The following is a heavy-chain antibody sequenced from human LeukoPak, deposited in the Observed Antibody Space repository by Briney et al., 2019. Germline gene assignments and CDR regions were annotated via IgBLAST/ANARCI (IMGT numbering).Heavy chain of an antibody. D-gene: IGHD1-26*01. CDR3: AKDGEWELLYYFDY. CDR1: GFTFSSYA. Sequence: GGSLRLSCAASGFTFSSYATSWVRQAPGKGLEWVSAISGSGGSTYYADSVKGRFTISRDNSKNTLYLQMNSLRAEDTAVYYCAKDGEWELLYYFDYWGQGTLVTVSS. CDR2: ISGSGGST. V-gene: IGHV3-23*01. J-gene: IGHJ4*02.